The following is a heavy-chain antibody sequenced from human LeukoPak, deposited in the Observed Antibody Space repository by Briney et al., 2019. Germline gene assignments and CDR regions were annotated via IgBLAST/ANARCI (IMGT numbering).Heavy chain of an antibody. D-gene: IGHD6-13*01. Sequence: PGGSLRLSCAASGFTFSSYAMHWVRQAPGKGLEWVAVISYDGSNKYYADSVKGRFTISRDNSKNTLYLQMNSLRAEDTAVYYCARDRAAAAGRGAFDIWGQGTMVTVSS. J-gene: IGHJ3*02. CDR3: ARDRAAAAGRGAFDI. V-gene: IGHV3-30*04. CDR1: GFTFSSYA. CDR2: ISYDGSNK.